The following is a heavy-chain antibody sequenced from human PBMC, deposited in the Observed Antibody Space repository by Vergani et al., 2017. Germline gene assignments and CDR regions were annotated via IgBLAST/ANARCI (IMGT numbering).Heavy chain of an antibody. V-gene: IGHV1-69*06. Sequence: QVQLVQSGAEVKKPGSSVKVSCKASGGTFSSYAISWVRQAPGQGLEWMGGIIPIFGTANYAQKFQGRVTITADKTTSTSYMELSSLRSEDTAVYYCAGDIVVVVAATIYYYGMDVWGQGTTVTVSS. CDR2: IIPIFGTA. J-gene: IGHJ6*02. D-gene: IGHD2-15*01. CDR1: GGTFSSYA. CDR3: AGDIVVVVAATIYYYGMDV.